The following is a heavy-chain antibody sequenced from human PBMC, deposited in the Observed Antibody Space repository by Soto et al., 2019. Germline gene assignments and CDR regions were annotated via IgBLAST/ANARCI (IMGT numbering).Heavy chain of an antibody. Sequence: QVQLVQSGAEVKKPGASVKVSCKASGYTFTNYAMHWVRQAPGQRLEWMGWINAGNGNTKYSQKFQGRVTITRDTSASIAYMELISLRSEDTAVYYCARELDSTWIPSKYYYYYGMDVWGQGTTVTVSS. V-gene: IGHV1-3*01. CDR1: GYTFTNYA. D-gene: IGHD5-18*01. CDR2: INAGNGNT. J-gene: IGHJ6*02. CDR3: ARELDSTWIPSKYYYYYGMDV.